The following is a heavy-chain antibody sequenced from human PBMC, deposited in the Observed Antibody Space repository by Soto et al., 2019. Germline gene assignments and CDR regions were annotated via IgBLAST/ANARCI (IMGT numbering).Heavy chain of an antibody. CDR3: ARVSTPSYDFWSGYPKDAFDI. D-gene: IGHD3-3*01. CDR1: GFTFSSYS. Sequence: PGGSLRLSCAASGFTFSSYSMNWVRQAPGKGLEWVSSISSSSSYIYYADSVKGRFTISRDNAKNSLYLQMNGLRAEDTAVYYCARVSTPSYDFWSGYPKDAFDIWGQGTMVTVSS. J-gene: IGHJ3*02. V-gene: IGHV3-21*01. CDR2: ISSSSSYI.